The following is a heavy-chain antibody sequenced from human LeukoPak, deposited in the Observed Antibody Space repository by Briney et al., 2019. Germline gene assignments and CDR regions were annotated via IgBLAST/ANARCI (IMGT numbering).Heavy chain of an antibody. CDR2: INPNSGDT. J-gene: IGHJ6*03. Sequence: ASVKVSCKASGYTFTGYYMYWVRQAPGQGLEWMGWINPNSGDTNYAQKFQGRVTMTRDTSISTAYMELSRLRSDDTAVYYCARGEEIYYYYYYMDVWGKGTTVTV. CDR1: GYTFTGYY. CDR3: ARGEEIYYYYYYMDV. D-gene: IGHD1-26*01. V-gene: IGHV1-2*02.